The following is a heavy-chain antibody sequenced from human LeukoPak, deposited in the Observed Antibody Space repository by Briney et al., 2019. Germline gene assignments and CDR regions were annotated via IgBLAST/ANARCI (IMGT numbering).Heavy chain of an antibody. J-gene: IGHJ4*02. CDR2: ISSSGSTI. CDR3: ARNPYYYDSSGIDY. Sequence: GGSLRLSCAASGFTFSSYEMNWVRQAPGKGLEWVSYISSSGSTIYYADPVKGRFTISRDNAKNSLYLQMNSLRAEDTAVYYCARNPYYYDSSGIDYWGQGTLVTVSS. V-gene: IGHV3-48*03. D-gene: IGHD3-22*01. CDR1: GFTFSSYE.